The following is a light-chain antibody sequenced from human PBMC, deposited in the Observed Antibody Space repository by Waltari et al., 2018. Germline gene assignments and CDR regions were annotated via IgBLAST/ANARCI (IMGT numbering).Light chain of an antibody. CDR3: CSYAGSFTFV. Sequence: WFQQHPGKAPKLMIYYVSMRPSGVPYRFSGSKSGNMASLTISGLQAEDEADYYCCSYAGSFTFVFGTETKVTVL. J-gene: IGLJ1*01. CDR2: YVS. V-gene: IGLV2-11*01.